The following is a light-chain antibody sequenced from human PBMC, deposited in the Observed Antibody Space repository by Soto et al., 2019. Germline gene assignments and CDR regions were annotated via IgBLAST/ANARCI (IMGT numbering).Light chain of an antibody. CDR1: HSVDSN. CDR3: QQRSNWPPWT. CDR2: GAS. Sequence: EIVMTQSPATLSVSPGEGATLSCRASHSVDSNLAWYQQKPGQAPRLLIFGASTRATGIPTRFSGSGSGTDFTLTISSLEPEDFAVYYCQQRSNWPPWTFGQGTKVDI. J-gene: IGKJ1*01. V-gene: IGKV3-11*01.